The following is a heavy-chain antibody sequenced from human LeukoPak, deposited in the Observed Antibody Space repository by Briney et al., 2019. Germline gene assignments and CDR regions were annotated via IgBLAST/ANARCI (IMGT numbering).Heavy chain of an antibody. V-gene: IGHV1-69*04. Sequence: ASVKVSCKASGCTFSSYAISWVRQAPGQGLEWMGRIIPIHGIANYAQKFQGRVTITADKSTSTAYMELSSLRSEDTAVYYCAREAYYDFWSGLVVGSYFDYWGQGTLVTVSS. CDR3: AREAYYDFWSGLVVGSYFDY. D-gene: IGHD3-3*01. CDR2: IIPIHGIA. CDR1: GCTFSSYA. J-gene: IGHJ4*02.